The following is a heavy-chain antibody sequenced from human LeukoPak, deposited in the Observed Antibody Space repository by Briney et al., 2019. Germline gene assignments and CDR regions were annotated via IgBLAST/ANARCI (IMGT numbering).Heavy chain of an antibody. CDR3: AKGEHGDLRWYYFDY. J-gene: IGHJ4*02. CDR2: ISGSGGST. D-gene: IGHD4-17*01. Sequence: GGSLRLSCAASGFTFSSYAMSWVRQAPGKGLEWVSAISGSGGSTYYADSVKGRFTISRDNSKNTLYLQMNSLRAEDTAVYYCAKGEHGDLRWYYFDYWGQGTLVTVSS. CDR1: GFTFSSYA. V-gene: IGHV3-23*01.